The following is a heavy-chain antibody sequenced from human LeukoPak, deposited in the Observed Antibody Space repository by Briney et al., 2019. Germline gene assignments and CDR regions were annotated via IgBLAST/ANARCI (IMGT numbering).Heavy chain of an antibody. J-gene: IGHJ6*02. CDR3: ARDDGTAMDYYYYGMDV. CDR2: IHPDSGGT. D-gene: IGHD5-18*01. CDR1: GYTFSGYY. V-gene: IGHV1-2*02. Sequence: ASVKVSCKTSGYTFSGYYMYWVRQAPGQGLEWMGWIHPDSGGTSYAQKFQGRVTITADKSTSTAYMELSSLRSEDTAVYYCARDDGTAMDYYYYGMDVWGQGTTVTVSS.